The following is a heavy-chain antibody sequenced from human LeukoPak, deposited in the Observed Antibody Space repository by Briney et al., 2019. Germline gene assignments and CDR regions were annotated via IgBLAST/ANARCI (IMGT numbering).Heavy chain of an antibody. D-gene: IGHD2-8*01. V-gene: IGHV3-21*05. Sequence: PGGSLRLSCVASGFTFSSYSMNWVRQAPGKGLEWVSYISSSSYTNYADSVKGRFTISRDNAKNSLYLQMNSLRAEDTAVYYCARDPYCTNGVCSDFDYWGQGTLVTVSS. CDR3: ARDPYCTNGVCSDFDY. CDR1: GFTFSSYS. J-gene: IGHJ4*02. CDR2: ISSSSYT.